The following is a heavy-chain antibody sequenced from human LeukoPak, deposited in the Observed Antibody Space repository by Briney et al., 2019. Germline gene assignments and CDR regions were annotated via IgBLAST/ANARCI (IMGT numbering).Heavy chain of an antibody. V-gene: IGHV4-34*01. D-gene: IGHD2-2*01. CDR1: GGSFSGYY. CDR2: INHSGST. J-gene: IGHJ4*02. CDR3: ASRYCSSTSCYGDY. Sequence: SETLSLTCAVYGGSFSGYYWSWIRQPPGKGLEWIGEINHSGSTNYNPSLKSRVTISVDTSKNQFSLELSSVTAADTAVYYCASRYCSSTSCYGDYWGQGTLVTVSS.